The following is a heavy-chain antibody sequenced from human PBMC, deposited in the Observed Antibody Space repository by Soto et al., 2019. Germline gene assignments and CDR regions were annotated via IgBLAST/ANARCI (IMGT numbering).Heavy chain of an antibody. D-gene: IGHD4-4*01. CDR2: IYPGDSDT. CDR1: GYSFTIYW. J-gene: IGHJ6*02. CDR3: ASHAVTNKHYYYGMDV. Sequence: PGESLKISCKCSGYSFTIYWIGWVRQMPGKGLEWMGIIYPGDSDTRYSPSFQGQVTISADKSISTAYLQWSSLKASDTAMYYCASHAVTNKHYYYGMDVWGQGTTVTVSS. V-gene: IGHV5-51*01.